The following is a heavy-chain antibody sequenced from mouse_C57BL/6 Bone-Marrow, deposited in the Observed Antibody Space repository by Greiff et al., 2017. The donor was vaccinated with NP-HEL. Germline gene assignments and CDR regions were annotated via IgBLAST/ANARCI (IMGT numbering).Heavy chain of an antibody. Sequence: VQLQQSGPVLVKPGASVKMSCKASGYTFTDYYMNWVKQSHGKSLEWIGVINPYNGGTSYNQKFKGKATLTVDKSSSTAYMELNSLTSEDSAVYYCARNKIYYYGSRWYFDVWGTGTTVTVSS. CDR3: ARNKIYYYGSRWYFDV. D-gene: IGHD1-1*01. CDR1: GYTFTDYY. CDR2: INPYNGGT. V-gene: IGHV1-19*01. J-gene: IGHJ1*03.